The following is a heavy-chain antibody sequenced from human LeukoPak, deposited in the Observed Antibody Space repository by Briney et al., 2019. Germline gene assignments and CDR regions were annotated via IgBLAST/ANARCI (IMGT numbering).Heavy chain of an antibody. J-gene: IGHJ4*02. Sequence: PGGSLRLSCAAAGFTFSSHDMHLGRQAPGKGLELVSIISYDGGKKDDADSVKGRFTISRDNSNNTMYLQRNSLSAEATAVYYCARDPGSSGWPSWGQGTLVTVSS. CDR1: GFTFSSHD. CDR2: ISYDGGKK. CDR3: ARDPGSSGWPS. D-gene: IGHD6-19*01. V-gene: IGHV3-30*03.